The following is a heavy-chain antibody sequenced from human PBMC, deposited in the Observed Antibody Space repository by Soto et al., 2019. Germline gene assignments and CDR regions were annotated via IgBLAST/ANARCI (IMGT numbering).Heavy chain of an antibody. CDR2: ISAYNGNT. CDR1: GGTFSSYD. J-gene: IGHJ6*02. Sequence: ASEKVSCKASGGTFSSYDISWGRKAPGQGLEWMGWISAYNGNTNYAQKLQGRVTMTTDTSTSTAYMALRSLRSDDTAVYYCAREEKGYYGSGSYYKYYYYYGMDVWGQGTTVTVSS. CDR3: AREEKGYYGSGSYYKYYYYYGMDV. D-gene: IGHD3-10*01. V-gene: IGHV1-18*01.